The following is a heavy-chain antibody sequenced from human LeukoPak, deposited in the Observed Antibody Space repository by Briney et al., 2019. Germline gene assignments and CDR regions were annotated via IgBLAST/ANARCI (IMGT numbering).Heavy chain of an antibody. D-gene: IGHD5-12*01. CDR1: GGTFSSYA. J-gene: IGHJ6*02. CDR2: IIPILGIA. CDR3: ARAVATKKALVSYGMDV. V-gene: IGHV1-69*04. Sequence: SVKVSCKASGGTFSSYAISWVRQAPGQGLEWMGRIIPILGIANYVQKFQGRVTITADKSTSTAYMELSSLRSVDTAVYYCARAVATKKALVSYGMDVWGQGTTVTVSS.